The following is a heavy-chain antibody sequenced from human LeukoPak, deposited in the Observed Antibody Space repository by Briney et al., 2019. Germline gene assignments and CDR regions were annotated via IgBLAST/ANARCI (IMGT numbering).Heavy chain of an antibody. V-gene: IGHV4-4*09. D-gene: IGHD4-11*01. CDR1: GVSISSYY. Sequence: PSETLSLTCTVFGVSISSYYWSWVRQPPGKGLEWVGYIYTIGSTNYNPSLKSRVTISVDTSKNQFSLKLSSVTAADTAVYYCARRRFSNYPFDYWGQGTLVTVSS. CDR2: IYTIGST. J-gene: IGHJ4*02. CDR3: ARRRFSNYPFDY.